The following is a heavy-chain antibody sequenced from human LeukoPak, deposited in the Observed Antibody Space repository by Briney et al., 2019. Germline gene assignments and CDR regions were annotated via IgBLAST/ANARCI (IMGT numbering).Heavy chain of an antibody. CDR1: GFTFSSYA. J-gene: IGHJ6*02. D-gene: IGHD2-2*01. V-gene: IGHV3-21*01. CDR2: ISSSSSYI. Sequence: GGSLRLSCAASGFTFSSYAMSWVRQAPGKGLEWVSSISSSSSYIYYADSVKGRFTISRDNAKNSLYLQMNSLRAEDTAVYYCARVRGDIVVDYGMDVWGQGTTVTVSS. CDR3: ARVRGDIVVDYGMDV.